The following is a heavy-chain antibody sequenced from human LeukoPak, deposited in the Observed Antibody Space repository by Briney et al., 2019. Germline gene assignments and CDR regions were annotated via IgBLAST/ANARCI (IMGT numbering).Heavy chain of an antibody. V-gene: IGHV1-2*02. CDR2: INPNSGGT. D-gene: IGHD2-2*01. Sequence: ASVKVSCKASGYTFTGYYMHWARQAPGQGLEWMGWINPNSGGTNYAQKFQGRVTMTRDTSISTAYMELSRLRSDDTAVYYCARDEDIVVVPAATIGRYFDYWGQGTQVTVSS. CDR1: GYTFTGYY. CDR3: ARDEDIVVVPAATIGRYFDY. J-gene: IGHJ4*02.